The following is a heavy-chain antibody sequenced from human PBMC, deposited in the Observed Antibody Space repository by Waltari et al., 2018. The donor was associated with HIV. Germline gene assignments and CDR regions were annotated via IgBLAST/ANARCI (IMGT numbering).Heavy chain of an antibody. D-gene: IGHD6-6*01. V-gene: IGHV3-74*01. J-gene: IGHJ3*01. CDR2: IESDGAST. CDR3: VRAGRSSDGFDV. Sequence: EVQLVESGGGLVQPGGSLRLSCGASGFTFSRYWMHGVRQAPGKGLVWVSRIESDGASTNYADSVKGRVTISRDNAKNTLSLQMNSLGVEDTAVYYCVRAGRSSDGFDVWGQGTMVTVSS. CDR1: GFTFSRYW.